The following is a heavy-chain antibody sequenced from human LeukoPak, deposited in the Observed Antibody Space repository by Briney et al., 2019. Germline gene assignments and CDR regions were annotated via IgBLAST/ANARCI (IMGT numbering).Heavy chain of an antibody. J-gene: IGHJ4*02. CDR3: ARESPGSYSSGRDYFDY. CDR1: GYTFTSYG. D-gene: IGHD6-19*01. CDR2: ISAYNGNT. V-gene: IGHV1-18*01. Sequence: GASVKVSCKASGYTFTSYGISWVRQAPGQGLEWMGWISAYNGNTNYAQKFQGRVTMTRDTSISTAYMELSSLRSDDTAVYYCARESPGSYSSGRDYFDYWGQGTLVTVSS.